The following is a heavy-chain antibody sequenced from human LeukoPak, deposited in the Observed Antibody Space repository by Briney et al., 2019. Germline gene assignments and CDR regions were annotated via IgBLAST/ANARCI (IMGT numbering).Heavy chain of an antibody. V-gene: IGHV1-8*03. J-gene: IGHJ6*03. CDR1: GYTFTSYD. Sequence: ASVKVSCKASGYTFTSYDINWVRQATGQGLEWMGWMNPNSGNTGYAQKFQGRVTITRNTSISTAYMELSSLRSEDTAVYYCARVGFPTYYYYMDVWGKGTTVTVSS. CDR2: MNPNSGNT. D-gene: IGHD3-10*01. CDR3: ARVGFPTYYYYMDV.